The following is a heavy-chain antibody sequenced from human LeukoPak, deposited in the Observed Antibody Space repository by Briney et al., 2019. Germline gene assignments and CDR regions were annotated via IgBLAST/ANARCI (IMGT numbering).Heavy chain of an antibody. Sequence: ASVKVSCKASGYTFTGYYMHWVRQAPGQGLEWMGWINPNSGGTNYAQKFQGWVTMTRDTSISTAYMELSRLRSDDTAVYYCARADYYDSSGYYFDAFDIWGQGTMVTVSS. CDR1: GYTFTGYY. V-gene: IGHV1-2*04. CDR3: ARADYYDSSGYYFDAFDI. J-gene: IGHJ3*02. D-gene: IGHD3-22*01. CDR2: INPNSGGT.